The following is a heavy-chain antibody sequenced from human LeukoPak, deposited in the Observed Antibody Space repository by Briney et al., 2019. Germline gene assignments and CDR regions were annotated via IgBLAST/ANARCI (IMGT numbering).Heavy chain of an antibody. J-gene: IGHJ4*02. CDR3: ARGLRTGYYGSGSYNY. Sequence: SETLSLTCTVSGGSVTDYYWSWIRQSPGKGLEWIGYIYYTGTSYNPSLKSRVTISADASKNQFSLKLISVTAADTAVYYCARGLRTGYYGSGSYNYWGQGTLVTVSS. V-gene: IGHV4-59*02. D-gene: IGHD3-10*01. CDR1: GGSVTDYY. CDR2: IYYTGT.